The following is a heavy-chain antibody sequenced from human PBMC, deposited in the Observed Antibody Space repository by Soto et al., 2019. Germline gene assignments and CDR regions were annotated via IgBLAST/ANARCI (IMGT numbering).Heavy chain of an antibody. D-gene: IGHD3-10*01. CDR1: GFTFTSYA. J-gene: IGHJ4*02. V-gene: IGHV3-23*01. CDR3: AKAPTNYGSGSYYYY. Sequence: EVQLLESGEGLDRPGGPLGLSLEASGFTFTSYAMTWVRRVPGQGLEWVSAIIGSGGSTYYEDSVKGRFTISRDNSKNTLYLQMNSLRAEDTAVYYCAKAPTNYGSGSYYYYWGQGTLVTVSS. CDR2: IIGSGGST.